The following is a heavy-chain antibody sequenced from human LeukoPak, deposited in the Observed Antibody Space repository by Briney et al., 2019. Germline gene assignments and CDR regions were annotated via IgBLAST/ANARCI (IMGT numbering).Heavy chain of an antibody. Sequence: GGSLRLSCAASGFTFSTYAIHWVRQAPGKGLEWVAIISYGENPYSYADSVQGRFTISRDNSQSTVHLQMNSLRPEDTAVYFCARNHFNQNVFDIWGQGTMVTVPS. CDR2: ISYGENPY. CDR3: ARNHFNQNVFDI. D-gene: IGHD1-14*01. CDR1: GFTFSTYA. J-gene: IGHJ3*02. V-gene: IGHV3-30*01.